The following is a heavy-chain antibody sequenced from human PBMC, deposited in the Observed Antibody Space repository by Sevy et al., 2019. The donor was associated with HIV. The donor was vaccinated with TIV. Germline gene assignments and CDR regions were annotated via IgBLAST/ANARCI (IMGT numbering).Heavy chain of an antibody. CDR3: ARVPAPLSTVTTVFYFDY. V-gene: IGHV4-39*01. D-gene: IGHD4-17*01. J-gene: IGHJ4*02. Sequence: SETLSLTCTVSGGSISSSSYYWGWIRQPPGKGLEWIGSIYCSGSTYYDPSLKSRVTISVDTSKNQFSLKLTSVTAADTGVYYCARVPAPLSTVTTVFYFDYWGQGTLVTVSS. CDR2: IYCSGST. CDR1: GGSISSSSYY.